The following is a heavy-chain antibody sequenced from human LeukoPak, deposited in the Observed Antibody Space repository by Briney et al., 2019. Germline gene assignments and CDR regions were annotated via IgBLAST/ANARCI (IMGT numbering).Heavy chain of an antibody. D-gene: IGHD1/OR15-1a*01. CDR1: GFAFSTYS. V-gene: IGHV3-21*06. CDR3: ARVKAGATLENLYYSYMDV. Sequence: GGSLRLSCAASGFAFSTYSMNWVRQAPGKGLEWVSSITSVSSSIKYADSLKGRFTISRDNAKNLLYLQMNSLRAEDTAVYFCARVKAGATLENLYYSYMDVWGKGTTVTVSS. CDR2: ITSVSSSI. J-gene: IGHJ6*03.